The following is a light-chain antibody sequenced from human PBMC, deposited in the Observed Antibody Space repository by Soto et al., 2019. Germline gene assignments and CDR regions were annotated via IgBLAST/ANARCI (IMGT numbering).Light chain of an antibody. J-gene: IGKJ1*01. CDR3: QQYNSRKT. V-gene: IGKV1-9*01. CDR1: QGITSY. Sequence: DIQLTQSPSFLSASVGDRVTITCRASQGITSYLAWYQQQPGKAPKLLIYDAYNLQSGVPSRFSGSESGTEFTLTISSLQPDDFATYYCQQYNSRKTFGQGTKVDIK. CDR2: DAY.